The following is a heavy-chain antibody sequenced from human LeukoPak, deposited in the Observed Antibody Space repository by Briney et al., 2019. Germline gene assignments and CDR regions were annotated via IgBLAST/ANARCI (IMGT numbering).Heavy chain of an antibody. V-gene: IGHV3-48*03. CDR2: INNNAKTI. J-gene: IGHJ4*02. D-gene: IGHD3-10*01. CDR1: GFTFSSYE. Sequence: GGSLRLSCATSGFTFSSYEMNWVRQAPGKGLEWVSYINNNAKTIYYADSVKGRFTISRDNAKNSLYLQMNRLRAEDKAVYYCARVWNCYGSGNWGYFDYWGQGTLVTVAS. CDR3: ARVWNCYGSGNWGYFDY.